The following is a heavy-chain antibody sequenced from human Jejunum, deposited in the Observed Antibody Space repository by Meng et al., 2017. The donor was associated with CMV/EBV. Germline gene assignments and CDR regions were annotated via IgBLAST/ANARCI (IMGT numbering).Heavy chain of an antibody. CDR3: ARTVGATPFDY. V-gene: IGHV3-7*01. CDR2: IKQDGTEK. Sequence: AASGFTVSSYWMSWVRQAPGKGPEWVANIKQDGTEKYYVDSVKGRFTISRDNAENSLYLQMDGLRAEDTAVYYCARTVGATPFDYWGQGNLVTVSS. J-gene: IGHJ4*02. CDR1: GFTVSSYW. D-gene: IGHD1-26*01.